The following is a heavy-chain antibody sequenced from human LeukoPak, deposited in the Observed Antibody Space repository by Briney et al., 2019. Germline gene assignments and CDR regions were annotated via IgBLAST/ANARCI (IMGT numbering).Heavy chain of an antibody. J-gene: IGHJ6*02. CDR3: ARENRPHGMDV. CDR2: IYFSGGT. V-gene: IGHV4-59*01. CDR1: SDSISSYY. Sequence: SETLSLTCTVSSDSISSYYWSWLRQPPGKGLEWIGYIYFSGGTNYNPSLKGRVTISVDTSKNQFSLKLSSVTAADTAVYYCARENRPHGMDVWGQGTTVTVSS.